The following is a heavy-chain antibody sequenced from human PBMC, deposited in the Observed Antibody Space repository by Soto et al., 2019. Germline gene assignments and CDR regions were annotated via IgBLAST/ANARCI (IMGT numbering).Heavy chain of an antibody. CDR3: AREGALLEWFLPKTNWFDA. D-gene: IGHD3-3*01. J-gene: IGHJ5*02. Sequence: ASVKVSCKASGYTLSNYAIHWVRQAPGQSVEWMGWIDAGNENTRYSQKFKDRVTITRDTSANIVYMELRSLRSEDTGVYYCAREGALLEWFLPKTNWFDAWGQGTLVTVSS. CDR2: IDAGNENT. V-gene: IGHV1-3*01. CDR1: GYTLSNYA.